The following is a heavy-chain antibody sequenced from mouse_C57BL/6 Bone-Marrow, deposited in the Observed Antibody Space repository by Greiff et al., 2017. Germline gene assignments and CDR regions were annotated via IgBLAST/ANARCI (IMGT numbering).Heavy chain of an antibody. CDR1: EYEFPSHD. Sequence: EVQGVESGGGLVQPGESLKLSCESSEYEFPSHDMSWVRQTPEKRLELVAAINSDGGSTYYPDTMERRCIISRDNTKKTLYLQMSSLRSEDTALYDCARFYDYDVGAWFAYWGQGTLVTVSA. D-gene: IGHD2-4*01. J-gene: IGHJ3*01. CDR3: ARFYDYDVGAWFAY. CDR2: INSDGGST. V-gene: IGHV5-2*01.